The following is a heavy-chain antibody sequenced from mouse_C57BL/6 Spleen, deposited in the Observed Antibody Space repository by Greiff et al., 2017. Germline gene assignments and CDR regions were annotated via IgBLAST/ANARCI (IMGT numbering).Heavy chain of an antibody. CDR1: GYSFTGYY. Sequence: VQLKQSGPELVKPGASVKISCKASGYSFTGYYMNWVKQSPEKSLEWIGEINPSTGGTTYNQKFKAKATLTVDKSSSTAYMQLKSLTSEDSAVYYCAREYGNYCAMDYWGQGTSVTVSS. CDR2: INPSTGGT. CDR3: AREYGNYCAMDY. D-gene: IGHD2-10*02. V-gene: IGHV1-42*01. J-gene: IGHJ4*01.